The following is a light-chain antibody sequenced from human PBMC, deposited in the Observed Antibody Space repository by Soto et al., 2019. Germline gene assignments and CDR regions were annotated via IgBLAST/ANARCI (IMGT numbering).Light chain of an antibody. J-gene: IGKJ5*01. CDR1: QSVSSN. Sequence: EIVMTQSPATLSVSPGERATLSCRASQSVSSNLAWHQQKPGQAPRILMYAASTRSTGIPARFSGSGSGTEFTLTISSLQSEAFAVYYCQQYHNWPITFGQGTRLEI. V-gene: IGKV3-15*01. CDR3: QQYHNWPIT. CDR2: AAS.